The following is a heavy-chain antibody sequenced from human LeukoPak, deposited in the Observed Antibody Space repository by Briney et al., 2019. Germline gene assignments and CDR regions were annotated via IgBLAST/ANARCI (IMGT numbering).Heavy chain of an antibody. D-gene: IGHD6-13*01. CDR2: IIPIFGTA. V-gene: IGHV1-69*05. CDR1: GGTFSSYA. CDR3: ASKIAAAGNPGYYYYYMDV. J-gene: IGHJ6*03. Sequence: GSSVKVSCKASGGTFSSYAISWVRQAPGQGPEWMGGIIPIFGTANYAQKFQGRVTITTDESTSTAYMELSSLRSEDTAVYYCASKIAAAGNPGYYYYYMDVWGKGTTVTVSS.